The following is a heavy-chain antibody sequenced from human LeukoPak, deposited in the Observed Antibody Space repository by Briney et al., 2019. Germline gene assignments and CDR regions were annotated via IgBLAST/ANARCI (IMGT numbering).Heavy chain of an antibody. V-gene: IGHV1-2*02. D-gene: IGHD6-19*01. Sequence: ASVKVSCKASGYTFTGYYIHWVRQAPGQGLEWMGWINPNSGGTKYAQKFQGRVTMTRDTSISTAYMELSSLTSDDTALYYCATDGAVAGTAYPECWGQGTLVTVSS. CDR3: ATDGAVAGTAYPEC. CDR2: INPNSGGT. J-gene: IGHJ4*02. CDR1: GYTFTGYY.